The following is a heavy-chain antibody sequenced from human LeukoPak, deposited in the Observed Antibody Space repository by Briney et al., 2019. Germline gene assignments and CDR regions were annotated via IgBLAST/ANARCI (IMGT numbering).Heavy chain of an antibody. CDR1: GFTFSSYS. D-gene: IGHD2-15*01. CDR3: ARDRKDIVVVVAATIDY. CDR2: ISTSSSYI. V-gene: IGHV3-21*01. Sequence: GGSLRLSCAASGFTFSSYSMNWVRQAPGKGLEWVSCISTSSSYIYYADSVKGRFTISRDNAKNSLYLQVNSLRADDTAVYYCARDRKDIVVVVAATIDYWGQGTLVTVSS. J-gene: IGHJ4*02.